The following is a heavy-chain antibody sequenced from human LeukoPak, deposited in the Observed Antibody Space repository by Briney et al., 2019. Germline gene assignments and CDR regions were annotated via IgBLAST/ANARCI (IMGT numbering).Heavy chain of an antibody. CDR3: TKDQGGNFGPFDY. J-gene: IGHJ4*02. CDR2: LFYDGSNE. V-gene: IGHV3-33*06. D-gene: IGHD4-23*01. CDR1: GVTLTTSG. Sequence: GGSLRLSCAASGVTLTTSGIHWVRQAPGKGLEWVAVLFYDGSNEFYSESVQGRFTISRDTAKNMVYLQMSSLRAEDTGVYYCTKDQGGNFGPFDYWGQETLFAVSS.